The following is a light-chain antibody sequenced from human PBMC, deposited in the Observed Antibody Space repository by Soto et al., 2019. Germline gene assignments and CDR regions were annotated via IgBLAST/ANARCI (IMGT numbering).Light chain of an antibody. CDR2: GAS. CDR1: QSVSSSY. J-gene: IGKJ1*01. Sequence: ESVLRQSRRNMYLYRGGRATLSCRASQSVSSSYLAWYQQKPGQAPRLLIYGASSRATGIPDRFSGSGSGTDFTLTISRLEPEDFAVYYCQQHGRSPGTFGQGTKVDIK. CDR3: QQHGRSPGT. V-gene: IGKV3-20*01.